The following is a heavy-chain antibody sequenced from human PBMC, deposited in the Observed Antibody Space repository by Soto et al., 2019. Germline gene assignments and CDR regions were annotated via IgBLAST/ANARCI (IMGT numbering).Heavy chain of an antibody. D-gene: IGHD3-16*01. CDR3: ARGTNLPYDFGSRLDH. Sequence: GALRLSCAASGFTFSSYAMHWVRQAPGKGLEWVAVISYDGSNKYYADSVKGRFTISRDNSKNTLYLQMNSLRAEDMALYYCARGTNLPYDFGSRLDHWGQGTLVTVSS. V-gene: IGHV3-30-3*01. CDR1: GFTFSSYA. CDR2: ISYDGSNK. J-gene: IGHJ4*02.